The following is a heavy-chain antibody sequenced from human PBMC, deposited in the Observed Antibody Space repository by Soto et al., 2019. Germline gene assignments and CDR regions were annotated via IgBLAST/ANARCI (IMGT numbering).Heavy chain of an antibody. CDR1: GGSFSGYY. D-gene: IGHD6-19*01. CDR2: INHSGST. CDR3: ARGRGYSSGWYWFDP. V-gene: IGHV4-34*01. J-gene: IGHJ5*02. Sequence: SETLSLTCAVYGGSFSGYYWSWIRQPPGKGLEWIGEINHSGSTNYNPSLKSRVTISVDTSKNQFSLKLSSVTAADTAVYYCARGRGYSSGWYWFDPWGQGTLVPSPQ.